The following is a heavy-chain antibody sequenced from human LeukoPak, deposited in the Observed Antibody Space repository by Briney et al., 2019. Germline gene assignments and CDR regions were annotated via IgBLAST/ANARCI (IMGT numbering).Heavy chain of an antibody. CDR2: ISYDGSNK. V-gene: IGHV3-30*18. D-gene: IGHD1-26*01. J-gene: IGHJ6*02. Sequence: PGGSLRLSCAASGFTFSSYGMHWVRQAPGKGLEWVAVISYDGSNKYYADSVKGRFTISRDNSKNTLYLQMNGLRAEDTAVYYCAKGGATTLLYYYGMDVWGQGTTVTVSS. CDR3: AKGGATTLLYYYGMDV. CDR1: GFTFSSYG.